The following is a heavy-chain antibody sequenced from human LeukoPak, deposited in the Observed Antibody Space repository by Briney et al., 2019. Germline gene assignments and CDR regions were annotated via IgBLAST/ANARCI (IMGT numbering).Heavy chain of an antibody. Sequence: SVKVSCKASGYTFTTYYMHWVRQAPGQGLEWMGGIIPVFGTIKYAQKFQGRVTITADESTSTAYMELSSLRSEDTAVYYCARGAGTATTNHYYYGMDVWGRGTTVTVSS. CDR2: IIPVFGTI. V-gene: IGHV1-69*13. CDR3: ARGAGTATTNHYYYGMDV. J-gene: IGHJ6*02. CDR1: GYTFTTYY. D-gene: IGHD1-7*01.